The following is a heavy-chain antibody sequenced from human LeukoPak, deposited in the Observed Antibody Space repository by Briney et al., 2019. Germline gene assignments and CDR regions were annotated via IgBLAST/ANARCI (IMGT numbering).Heavy chain of an antibody. J-gene: IGHJ4*02. D-gene: IGHD2-2*01. Sequence: SETLSLTCAVYGGSFSGYYWSWIRQPPGKGLEWIGEINHSGSTNYNPSLKSRVTISVDTSKNQFSLKLTSVTAADTAVYYCARGSYCSSTSCSPYFFYYWGQGTLVTVSS. CDR2: INHSGST. CDR3: ARGSYCSSTSCSPYFFYY. CDR1: GGSFSGYY. V-gene: IGHV4-34*01.